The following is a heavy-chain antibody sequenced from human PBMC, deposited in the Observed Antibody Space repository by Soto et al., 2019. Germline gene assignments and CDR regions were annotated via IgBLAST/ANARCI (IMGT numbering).Heavy chain of an antibody. CDR2: ISAYNGNT. CDR3: ARGPDYGDYGGYFDY. V-gene: IGHV1-18*01. Sequence: ASVKVSCKASGYTFTSYGMSWVRQEPGQGLEWMGWISAYNGNTNYAQKLQGRVTMTTDTSTSTAYMELRSLRSDDTAVYYCARGPDYGDYGGYFDYWGQGTLVTVSS. J-gene: IGHJ4*02. D-gene: IGHD4-17*01. CDR1: GYTFTSYG.